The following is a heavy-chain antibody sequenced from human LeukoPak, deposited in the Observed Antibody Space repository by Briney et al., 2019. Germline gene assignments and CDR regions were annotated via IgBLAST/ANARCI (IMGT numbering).Heavy chain of an antibody. J-gene: IGHJ4*02. Sequence: ASVKVSCKACGYTFTGYYMHWVRQAPGQGLEGMGWINPNSGGTNYAQKFQGRVTMTRDTSISTAYMELSRLRSDDTAVYYCATHQSITMVRGVMDYWGQGTLVTVSS. D-gene: IGHD3-10*01. CDR3: ATHQSITMVRGVMDY. CDR2: INPNSGGT. V-gene: IGHV1-2*02. CDR1: GYTFTGYY.